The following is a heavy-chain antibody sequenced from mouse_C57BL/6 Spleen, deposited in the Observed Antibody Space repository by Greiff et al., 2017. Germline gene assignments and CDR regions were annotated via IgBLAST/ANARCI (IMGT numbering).Heavy chain of an antibody. CDR1: GYTFTSYW. CDR3: ARGLTTVVATGDYFGC. D-gene: IGHD1-1*01. Sequence: VQLQQPGAELVRPGTSVKLSCKASGYTFTSYWMHWVKQRPGQGLEWIGVIDPSDSYTNYNQKFKGKATLTVDTSSSTAYMQLSSLTAEDSAVYYCARGLTTVVATGDYFGCWGQGTTLTVSS. CDR2: IDPSDSYT. J-gene: IGHJ2*01. V-gene: IGHV1-59*01.